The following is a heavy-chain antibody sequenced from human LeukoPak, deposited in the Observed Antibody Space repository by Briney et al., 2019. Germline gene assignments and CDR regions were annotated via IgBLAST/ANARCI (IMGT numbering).Heavy chain of an antibody. D-gene: IGHD3-9*01. CDR3: AREGGDYDILTGYYSS. CDR2: INSDGSST. J-gene: IGHJ4*02. CDR1: GFTFSSYW. V-gene: IGHV3-74*01. Sequence: PGGSLRLSCAASGFTFSSYWMRWVRHAPGKGLVWVSRINSDGSSTSYADSVKGRFTISRDNAKNTLYLQMNSLRAEDTAVYYCAREGGDYDILTGYYSSWGQGTLVTVSS.